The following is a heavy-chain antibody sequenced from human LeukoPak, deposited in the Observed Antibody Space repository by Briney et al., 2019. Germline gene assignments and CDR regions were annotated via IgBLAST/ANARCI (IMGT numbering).Heavy chain of an antibody. CDR1: GSTFSDYD. D-gene: IGHD1-1*01. Sequence: PGGSLRLSCAASGSTFSDYDMHWVRQATGKGLEWVSAIGTAGDTYYTGSVKGRFTISRENAKNSLYLQMNSLRAGDTAVYYCARVAKERVGGVYYFDYWGQGTLVTVSS. V-gene: IGHV3-13*01. CDR3: ARVAKERVGGVYYFDY. CDR2: IGTAGDT. J-gene: IGHJ4*02.